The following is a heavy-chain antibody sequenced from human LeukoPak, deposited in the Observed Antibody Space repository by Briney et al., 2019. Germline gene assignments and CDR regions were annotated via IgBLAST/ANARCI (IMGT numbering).Heavy chain of an antibody. CDR1: GFTFSRTS. Sequence: PGRSLRLSCAASGFTFSRTSMHCVRQSPGKGLEWVAVIAFDGGTKYYADSVKGRLTVSRDNSKKALYLQMNSLRTEDTAVYFCARGLTAIRGIEYSYYGMDVWGQGTTVTVSS. CDR2: IAFDGGTK. J-gene: IGHJ6*02. CDR3: ARGLTAIRGIEYSYYGMDV. D-gene: IGHD3-10*01. V-gene: IGHV3-30-3*01.